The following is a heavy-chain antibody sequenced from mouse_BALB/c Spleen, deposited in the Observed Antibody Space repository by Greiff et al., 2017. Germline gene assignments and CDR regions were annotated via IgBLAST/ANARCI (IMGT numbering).Heavy chain of an antibody. D-gene: IGHD2-3*01. J-gene: IGHJ2*01. CDR2: ISSGSSTI. Sequence: EVMLVESGGGLVQPGGSRKLSCAASGFTFSSFGMHWVRQAPEKGLEWVAYISSGSSTIYYADTVTGRFTIHRANPKNTLFLQMTSLRSEDTAVYYCARERDGYFDYWGQGTTLTVSS. CDR3: ARERDGYFDY. V-gene: IGHV5-17*02. CDR1: GFTFSSFG.